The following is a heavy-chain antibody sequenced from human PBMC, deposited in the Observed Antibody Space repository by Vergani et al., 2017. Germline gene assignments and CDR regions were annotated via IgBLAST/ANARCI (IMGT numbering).Heavy chain of an antibody. CDR1: GFTFSSYA. V-gene: IGHV3-30-3*01. J-gene: IGHJ4*02. Sequence: QVQLVESGGGVVQPGRSLRLSCAASGFTFSSYAMHWVRQAPGKGLEWVAVISYDGSNKYYADSVKGRFTISRDNSKNTLYLQMNSLRAEDTAVYYCARGASGDYVSSFDYWGQGTVVTVSS. CDR2: ISYDGSNK. CDR3: ARGASGDYVSSFDY. D-gene: IGHD4-17*01.